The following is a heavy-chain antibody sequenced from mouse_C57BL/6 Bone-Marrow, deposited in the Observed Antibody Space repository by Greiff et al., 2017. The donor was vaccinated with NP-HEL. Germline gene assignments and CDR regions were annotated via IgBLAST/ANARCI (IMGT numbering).Heavy chain of an antibody. CDR3: ADGPSDY. J-gene: IGHJ2*01. CDR1: GFNIKDDY. D-gene: IGHD2-3*01. V-gene: IGHV14-4*01. CDR2: IDPENGDT. Sequence: EVQLQQSGAELVRPGASVKLSCTASGFNIKDDYMHWVKQRPEQGLEWIGWIDPENGDTEYASKFQGKATITADTSSNTAYLQLSSLTSEYTAVYYCADGPSDYWGQGTTLTVSS.